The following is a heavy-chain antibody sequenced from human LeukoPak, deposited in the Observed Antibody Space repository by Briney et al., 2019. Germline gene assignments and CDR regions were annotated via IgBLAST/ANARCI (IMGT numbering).Heavy chain of an antibody. CDR2: ISGSGGST. J-gene: IGHJ4*02. CDR1: GFTFSSYA. V-gene: IGHV3-23*01. Sequence: GGSLRLSCAASGFTFSSYAMSWVRQAPGKGLEWVSAISGSGGSTYYADSVKGRFTISRDNSKNTLYPQMNSLRAEDTAVYYCAKERDIVLMVYAIDWGQGTLVTVSS. CDR3: AKERDIVLMVYAID. D-gene: IGHD2-8*01.